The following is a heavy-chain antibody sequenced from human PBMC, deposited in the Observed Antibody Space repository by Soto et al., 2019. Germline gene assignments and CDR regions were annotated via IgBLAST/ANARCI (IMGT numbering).Heavy chain of an antibody. Sequence: QLQLQESGSGLVKPSQTLSLTCAVSGGSISSGGYSWSWIRQPPGKGLEWIGYIYHSGSTYYNPSLKSRVTISVDRSKNQFSLKLSSVTAADTAVYYCASETSGGRGGMDAWGQGTTVTVSS. D-gene: IGHD2-15*01. CDR1: GGSISSGGYS. V-gene: IGHV4-30-2*01. CDR2: IYHSGST. J-gene: IGHJ6*02. CDR3: ASETSGGRGGMDA.